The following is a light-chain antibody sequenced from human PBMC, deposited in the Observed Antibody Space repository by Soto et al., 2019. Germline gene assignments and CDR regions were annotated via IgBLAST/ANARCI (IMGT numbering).Light chain of an antibody. Sequence: EIVMTQSPATLSVSPGERATLSCRASQSVSSNLAWYQRKPGQAPGLLIYDASTRATAIPARFSGSGSGTEFTLTISSLLSEDFAVDYCQQYNDWPANTFGQGTKLEIK. J-gene: IGKJ2*01. V-gene: IGKV3-15*01. CDR2: DAS. CDR1: QSVSSN. CDR3: QQYNDWPANT.